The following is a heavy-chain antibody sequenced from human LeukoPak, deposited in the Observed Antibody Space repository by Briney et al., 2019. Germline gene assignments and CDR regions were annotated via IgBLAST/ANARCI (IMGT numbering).Heavy chain of an antibody. Sequence: PSETLSLTCTVSGGSISSYYWSWIRQPAGKVLEWIGRIYTSGSTNYNPSLKSRVTISVDKSKNQFSLKLSSVTAADTAVYYCAREFIAAAGYYYYYMDVWGKGTTVTVSS. CDR3: AREFIAAAGYYYYYMDV. J-gene: IGHJ6*03. CDR2: IYTSGST. D-gene: IGHD6-13*01. CDR1: GGSISSYY. V-gene: IGHV4-4*07.